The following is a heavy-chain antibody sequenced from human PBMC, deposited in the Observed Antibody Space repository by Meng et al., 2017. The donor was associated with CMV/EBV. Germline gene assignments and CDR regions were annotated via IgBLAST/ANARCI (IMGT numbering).Heavy chain of an antibody. CDR2: IYYSGST. V-gene: IGHV4-59*01. Sequence: GSLRLSCTVSGGSISSYYWSWIRQPPGKGLEWIGYIYYSGSTNYNPSLKSRVTISVDTSKNQFSLKLSSVTAADTAVYYCVRGLYSSSWTWFDPWGQGTLVTVSS. D-gene: IGHD6-13*01. CDR1: GGSISSYY. J-gene: IGHJ5*02. CDR3: VRGLYSSSWTWFDP.